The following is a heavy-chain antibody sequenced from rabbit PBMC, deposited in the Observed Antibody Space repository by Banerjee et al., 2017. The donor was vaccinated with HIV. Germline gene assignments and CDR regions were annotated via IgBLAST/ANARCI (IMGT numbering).Heavy chain of an antibody. J-gene: IGHJ6*01. D-gene: IGHD6-1*01. Sequence: QSLEESGGDLVKPGASLTLTCTASGFSFSSGYYMCWVRQAPGKGLQWIACIYTGSSGSTYYASWAKGRFTISKTSSTTVTLQMTSLTAADTATYFCAREWGNSDSFGLWGPGTLVTVS. CDR1: GFSFSSGYY. V-gene: IGHV1S40*01. CDR2: IYTGSSGST. CDR3: AREWGNSDSFGL.